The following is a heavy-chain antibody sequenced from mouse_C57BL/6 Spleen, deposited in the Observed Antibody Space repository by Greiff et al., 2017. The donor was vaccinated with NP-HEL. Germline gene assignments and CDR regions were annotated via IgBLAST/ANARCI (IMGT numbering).Heavy chain of an antibody. CDR3: ARGWLLRYAMDY. CDR2: INPSSGYT. CDR1: GYTFTSYT. J-gene: IGHJ4*01. V-gene: IGHV1-4*01. D-gene: IGHD2-3*01. Sequence: QVQLKESGAELARPGASVKMSCKASGYTFTSYTMHWVKQRPGQGLEWIGYINPSSGYTKYNQKFKDKATLTADKSSSTAYMQLSSLTSEDSAVYYCARGWLLRYAMDYWGQGTSVTVSS.